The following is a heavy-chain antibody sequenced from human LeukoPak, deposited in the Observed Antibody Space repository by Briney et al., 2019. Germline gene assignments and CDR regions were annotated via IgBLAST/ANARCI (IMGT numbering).Heavy chain of an antibody. Sequence: PSETLSLTCAVYGGSFSGYYWSWIRQPPGKRLEWIGEINHSGSTNYNPSLKSRVTISVDTSKNQFSLKLSSVTAADTAVYYCAAARRGCSGGSCYSDYYYYMDVWGKGTTVTVSS. CDR2: INHSGST. V-gene: IGHV4-34*01. D-gene: IGHD2-15*01. CDR3: AAARRGCSGGSCYSDYYYYMDV. J-gene: IGHJ6*03. CDR1: GGSFSGYY.